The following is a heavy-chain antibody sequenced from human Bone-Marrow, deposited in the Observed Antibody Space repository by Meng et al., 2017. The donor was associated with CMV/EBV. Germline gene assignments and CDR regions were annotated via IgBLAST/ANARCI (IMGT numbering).Heavy chain of an antibody. CDR1: GFSFNRYG. CDR2: IWDDGINK. D-gene: IGHD6-13*01. V-gene: IGHV3-30*02. CDR3: AKVGGYSSMSDY. J-gene: IGHJ4*02. Sequence: GESLKISCAASGFSFNRYGMHWVRQSPDKGLEWVAFIWDDGINKYYAESVKGRFIISRDNSKNQLYLEMNRLRAEDTAVYYCAKVGGYSSMSDYWGQGTLVTVSS.